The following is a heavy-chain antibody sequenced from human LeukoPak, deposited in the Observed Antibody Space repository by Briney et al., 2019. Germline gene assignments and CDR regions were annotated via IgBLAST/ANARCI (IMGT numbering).Heavy chain of an antibody. V-gene: IGHV3-30*02. D-gene: IGHD3-3*01. Sequence: PGGSLRLSCAASGFTFSTYGIHWVRQAPGKGLEWVAFIRYDGSSKSYADFVKGRFTISRDNSKNVLYLQMNSLRAEDTAVYYCARDSLYDFWSGYYYYMDVWGKGTTVTVSS. CDR2: IRYDGSSK. J-gene: IGHJ6*03. CDR3: ARDSLYDFWSGYYYYMDV. CDR1: GFTFSTYG.